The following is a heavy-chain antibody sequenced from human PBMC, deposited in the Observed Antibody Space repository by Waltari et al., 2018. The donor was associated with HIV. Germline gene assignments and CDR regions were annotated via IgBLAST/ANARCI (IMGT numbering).Heavy chain of an antibody. CDR3: ARDHATIFGGGGRDYGMDV. CDR1: GGSISSGGYY. V-gene: IGHV4-31*03. D-gene: IGHD3-3*01. J-gene: IGHJ6*02. CDR2: IYYSGST. Sequence: QVQLQESGPGLVKPSQTLSLTCTVSGGSISSGGYYWSWIRQHPGKGLEWIGYIYYSGSTYYNPSLKSRVTISVDTSKNQFSLKLSSVTAADTAVDYCARDHATIFGGGGRDYGMDVWGQGTTVTVSS.